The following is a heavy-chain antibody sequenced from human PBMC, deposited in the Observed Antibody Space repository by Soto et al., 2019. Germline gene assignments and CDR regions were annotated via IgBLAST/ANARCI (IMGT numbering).Heavy chain of an antibody. D-gene: IGHD4-17*01. CDR3: ATYGGDTGIFDY. J-gene: IGHJ4*01. CDR2: SGTT. CDR1: GGSISGSRYH. Sequence: SETLSLTCTVSGGSISGSRYHWTWIRQPPGKGLEWIGSGTTYYNPSLRSRVTISVDTSKEQFSLRLSSVTTADTAVYYCATYGGDTGIFDYWGQGILVTVSS. V-gene: IGHV4-39*01.